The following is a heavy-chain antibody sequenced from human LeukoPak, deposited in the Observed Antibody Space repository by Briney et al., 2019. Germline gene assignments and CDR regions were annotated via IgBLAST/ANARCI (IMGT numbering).Heavy chain of an antibody. D-gene: IGHD4-23*01. CDR1: GYTFTSYD. V-gene: IGHV1-8*01. CDR3: ARDPDPELTTVVWGFDP. J-gene: IGHJ5*02. Sequence: ASVKVSCKASGYTFTSYDINWVRQATGQGLEWMGWMNPNSGNTGYAQKFQGRVTMTRDMSTSTVYMELSSLRSEDTAVYYCARDPDPELTTVVWGFDPWGQGTLVTVSS. CDR2: MNPNSGNT.